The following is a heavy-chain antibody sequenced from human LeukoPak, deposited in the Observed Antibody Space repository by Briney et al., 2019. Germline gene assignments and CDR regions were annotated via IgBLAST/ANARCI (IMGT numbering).Heavy chain of an antibody. CDR2: IRSKANKYAT. J-gene: IGHJ6*03. D-gene: IGHD6-13*01. CDR3: AKAAGTDYYYYYYMDV. Sequence: GGSLRLSCAASGFTFSGSAMNWVRQASGKGLEWVGCIRSKANKYATEYAVSVNGRLTISRDDSKNMAYLQMNSLKPEDTAVYYCAKAAGTDYYYYYYMDVWGKGTTVTVSS. CDR1: GFTFSGSA. V-gene: IGHV3-73*01.